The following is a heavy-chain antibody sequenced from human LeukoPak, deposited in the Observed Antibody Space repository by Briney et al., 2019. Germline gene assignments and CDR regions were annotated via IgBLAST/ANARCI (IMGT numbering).Heavy chain of an antibody. CDR2: IYYSGST. CDR1: GGSISSSSYY. V-gene: IGHV4-39*07. D-gene: IGHD1-26*01. Sequence: PSETLSLTCTVSGGSISSSSYYWGWIRQPPGKGLEWIGSIYYSGSTYYNPSLKSRVTISVDTSKNQFSLKLSSVTAADTAVYYCARVAGAPLDPWGQGTLVTVSS. J-gene: IGHJ5*02. CDR3: ARVAGAPLDP.